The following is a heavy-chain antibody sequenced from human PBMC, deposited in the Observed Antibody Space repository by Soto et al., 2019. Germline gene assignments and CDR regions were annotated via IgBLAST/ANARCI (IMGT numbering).Heavy chain of an antibody. V-gene: IGHV1-8*01. CDR1: GYTFTDYD. D-gene: IGHD6-19*01. Sequence: QVQLVQSGAEVKTPGASVKVSCKASGYTFTDYDINWVRQAPGQGLEWVGRMNPSSGKTDYAQNSQARVTRTRDTSISTAYLELSNLAYEDTAVFYCSTWGRDGWYTGFFWGQGTLVTVAS. CDR3: STWGRDGWYTGFF. CDR2: MNPSSGKT. J-gene: IGHJ4*02.